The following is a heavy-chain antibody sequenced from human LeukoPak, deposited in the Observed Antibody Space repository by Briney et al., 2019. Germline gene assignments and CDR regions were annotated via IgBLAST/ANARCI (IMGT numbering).Heavy chain of an antibody. J-gene: IGHJ4*02. CDR2: INSDGSST. D-gene: IGHD2-15*01. Sequence: GGSLRLSCAASGFTFSSYRMHWVRQAPGKGLVWVSLINSDGSSTSYADSVKGRFTISRDNAKNTLYLQMNSMRAEDTALYYCARVISTEIGYCSGGSCSRGHYFDYWGQGTLVTVSS. V-gene: IGHV3-74*01. CDR3: ARVISTEIGYCSGGSCSRGHYFDY. CDR1: GFTFSSYR.